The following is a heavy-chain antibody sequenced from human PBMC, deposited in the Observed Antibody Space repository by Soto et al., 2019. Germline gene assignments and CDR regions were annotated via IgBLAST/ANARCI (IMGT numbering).Heavy chain of an antibody. CDR1: GFTFSDYY. CDR2: ISSSGSTI. V-gene: IGHV3-11*01. J-gene: IGHJ4*02. D-gene: IGHD2-2*01. Sequence: GGSVRLSCAASGFTFSDYYMSWIRQAPGKGLEWVSYISSSGSTIYYADSVKGRFTISRDNAKNSLYLQMNSLRAEDTAVYYCARGSGDCSSTSCYSVKPFDYWGQGT. CDR3: ARGSGDCSSTSCYSVKPFDY.